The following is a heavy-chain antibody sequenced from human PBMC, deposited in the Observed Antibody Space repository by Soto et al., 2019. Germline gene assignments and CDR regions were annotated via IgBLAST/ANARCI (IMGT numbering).Heavy chain of an antibody. CDR3: ERGCSGGSCYSIWFDY. CDR2: IKQDGSEK. V-gene: IGHV3-7*03. J-gene: IGHJ4*02. D-gene: IGHD2-15*01. Sequence: EGQLVESGGGLVQPGGSLRLSCAASGFTFSNYWMTWVRQAPGKGLEWVANIKQDGSEKYYVDSVKGRFTISRDNAKNSLYLQMNSLRAEDTAVYYCERGCSGGSCYSIWFDYWGQGTQVTVSS. CDR1: GFTFSNYW.